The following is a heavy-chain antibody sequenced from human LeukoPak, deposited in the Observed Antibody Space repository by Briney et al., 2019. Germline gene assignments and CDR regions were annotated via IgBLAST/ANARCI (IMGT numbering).Heavy chain of an antibody. Sequence: SETLPLTCTVSGGSISSRSYYWGWIRQPPGKGLEWIGSMYYSGNTYYNPSLKSRVTISVDTSKNQFSLKLSSVTAAGTAVYYCARKVRPDYSRFDYWGQGTLVTVSS. J-gene: IGHJ4*02. V-gene: IGHV4-39*01. CDR3: ARKVRPDYSRFDY. CDR2: MYYSGNT. D-gene: IGHD4/OR15-4a*01. CDR1: GGSISSRSYY.